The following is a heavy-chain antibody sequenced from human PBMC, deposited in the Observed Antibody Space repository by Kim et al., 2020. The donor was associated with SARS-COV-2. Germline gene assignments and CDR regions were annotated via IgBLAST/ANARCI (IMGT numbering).Heavy chain of an antibody. Sequence: ASVKVSCKASGYTFTSYYMHWVRQAPGQGLEWMGIINPSGGSTSYAQKFQGRVTMTRDTSTSTVYMELSSLRSEDTAVYYCARDEYYYGSGSYTIDYWGQGTLVTVSS. CDR3: ARDEYYYGSGSYTIDY. CDR2: INPSGGST. D-gene: IGHD3-10*01. CDR1: GYTFTSYY. J-gene: IGHJ4*02. V-gene: IGHV1-46*01.